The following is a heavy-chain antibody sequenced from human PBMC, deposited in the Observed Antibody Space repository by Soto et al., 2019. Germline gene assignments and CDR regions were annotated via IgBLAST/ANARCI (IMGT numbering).Heavy chain of an antibody. J-gene: IGHJ4*02. CDR2: ISSSSITT. V-gene: IGHV3-11*01. Sequence: VQLMEAGGGLVRPGGSLRLSCAASGFSFGDFYMNWVRLAPGRGLEWVSFISSSSITTYYADSVRGRFTTSRDHAQKTLYLHMNNLRADDTAVYFCARETPYDIVPGYSKMYMDSWGPGTQVTV. CDR1: GFSFGDFY. D-gene: IGHD3-9*01. CDR3: ARETPYDIVPGYSKMYMDS.